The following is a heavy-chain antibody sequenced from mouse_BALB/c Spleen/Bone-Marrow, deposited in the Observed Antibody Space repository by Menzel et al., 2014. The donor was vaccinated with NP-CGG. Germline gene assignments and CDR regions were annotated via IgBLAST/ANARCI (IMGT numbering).Heavy chain of an antibody. J-gene: IGHJ4*01. CDR1: GYTFTSYW. V-gene: IGHV1-87*01. CDR3: ASPYGNYDAMDY. D-gene: IGHD2-1*01. Sequence: QVQLKQSGAELARPGASVKLSCKASGYTFTSYWMQWVKQGPGQGLEWIGAIYPGDGDTRYTQKFRGKATLTADKSSNTAYMQLSSLTSEDSAVYFCASPYGNYDAMDYWGQGTSVTVSS. CDR2: IYPGDGDT.